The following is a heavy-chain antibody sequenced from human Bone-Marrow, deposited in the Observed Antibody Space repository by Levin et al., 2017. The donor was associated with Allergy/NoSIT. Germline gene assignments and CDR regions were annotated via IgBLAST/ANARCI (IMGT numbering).Heavy chain of an antibody. V-gene: IGHV1-2*02. CDR2: INPNSGGT. CDR1: GYTFTGYY. D-gene: IGHD3-22*01. CDR3: ARGSPLRDYYDSSGYLNY. J-gene: IGHJ4*02. Sequence: GESLKISCKASGYTFTGYYMHWVRQAPGQGLEWMGWINPNSGGTNYAQKFQGRVTMTRDTSISTAYMELSRLRSDDTAVYYCARGSPLRDYYDSSGYLNYWGQGTLVTVSS.